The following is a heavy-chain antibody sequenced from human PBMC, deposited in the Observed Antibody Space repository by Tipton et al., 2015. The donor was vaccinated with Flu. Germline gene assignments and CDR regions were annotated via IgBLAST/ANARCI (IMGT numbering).Heavy chain of an antibody. Sequence: TLSLTCTVSGGSISSYYWSWIRQPPGKGLEWIGYIYNNGNTSYNPSLKRRLTISVDTSKNQFSLKLSSVTAADTAMYYCAREEYYYDSNGSAGGFDIWGQGTLVTVSS. CDR1: GGSISSYY. CDR2: IYNNGNT. D-gene: IGHD3-22*01. CDR3: AREEYYYDSNGSAGGFDI. V-gene: IGHV4-59*01. J-gene: IGHJ3*02.